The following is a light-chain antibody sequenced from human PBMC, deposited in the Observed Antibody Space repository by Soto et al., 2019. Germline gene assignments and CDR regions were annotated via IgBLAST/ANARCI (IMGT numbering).Light chain of an antibody. Sequence: QSVLTQPASVSGSLGQSITISCTGTSSDVGAYDYVSWYQQHPGKAPKLMICDVSYRPSGVSHRFSGSKSGNRASLTISGLQAEDEADYYCSSYTSTSTLVVFGGGTKLTVL. CDR3: SSYTSTSTLVV. V-gene: IGLV2-14*01. CDR1: SSDVGAYDY. J-gene: IGLJ2*01. CDR2: DVS.